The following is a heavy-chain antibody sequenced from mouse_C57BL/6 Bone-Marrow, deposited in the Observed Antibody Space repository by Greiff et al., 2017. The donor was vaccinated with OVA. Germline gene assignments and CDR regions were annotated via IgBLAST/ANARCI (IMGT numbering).Heavy chain of an antibody. D-gene: IGHD2-1*01. Sequence: EVKLMESGPELVKPGASVKISCKASGYSFTGYYMNWVKQSPEKSLEWIGEINPSTGGTTYNQKFKAKATLTVDKSSSTAYMQLKSLTSEDSAVYYCARGDGNSDYWGKGTTLTVSS. CDR3: ARGDGNSDY. CDR1: GYSFTGYY. CDR2: INPSTGGT. J-gene: IGHJ2*01. V-gene: IGHV1-42*01.